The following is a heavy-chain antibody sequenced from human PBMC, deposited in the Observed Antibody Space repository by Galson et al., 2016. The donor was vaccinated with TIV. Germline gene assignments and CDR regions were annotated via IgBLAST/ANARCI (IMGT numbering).Heavy chain of an antibody. J-gene: IGHJ6*03. D-gene: IGHD1-26*01. CDR1: GGSISSYY. CDR2: VYYSGTT. V-gene: IGHV4-59*01. Sequence: ETLSLTCSVSGGSISSYYWTWIRQSPGKGLEWIGYVYYSGTTDYNPSLKSRVTISVDKSKNQFSLKLSSVTAADTAVYYCARDKSGFETVDHFYYHMDVWGKGTTVTVSS. CDR3: ARDKSGFETVDHFYYHMDV.